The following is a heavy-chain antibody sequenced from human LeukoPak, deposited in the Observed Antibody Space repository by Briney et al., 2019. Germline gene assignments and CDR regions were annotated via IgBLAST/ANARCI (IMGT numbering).Heavy chain of an antibody. J-gene: IGHJ5*02. V-gene: IGHV1-18*01. CDR2: ISAYNANI. Sequence: ASVKFSCKPSDYNFASYNFGWVRQAPGQGLEWVGWISAYNANINYAQKFQDRVTLTTDRSTSTAFMELRGLTSDDPAVYYCARARLAVPGTVWLYPWGQGTLVIVSS. D-gene: IGHD6-19*01. CDR1: DYNFASYN. CDR3: ARARLAVPGTVWLYP.